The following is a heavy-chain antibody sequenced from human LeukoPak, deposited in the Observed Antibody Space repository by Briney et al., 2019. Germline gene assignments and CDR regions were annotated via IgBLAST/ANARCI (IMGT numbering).Heavy chain of an antibody. Sequence: SPTLSLTSAISGDSVSSNSVTWNWIRQSPSRGLEWLGRTYYRSTWYNDYAVSVRGRITVNPDTSKNQFSLHLNSVTPEDTAVYYCARRLTQYDCFDPWGQGILVTVSS. V-gene: IGHV6-1*01. CDR1: GDSVSSNSVT. J-gene: IGHJ5*02. CDR2: TYYRSTWYN. D-gene: IGHD2-2*01. CDR3: ARRLTQYDCFDP.